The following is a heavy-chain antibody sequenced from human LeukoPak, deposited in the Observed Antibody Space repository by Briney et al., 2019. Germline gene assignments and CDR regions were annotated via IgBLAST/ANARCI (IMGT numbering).Heavy chain of an antibody. CDR2: IFYSGNT. CDR1: GDSISNHY. D-gene: IGHD3-9*01. CDR3: ARARNEILAGYYSFDY. Sequence: PSETLSLTCTVSGDSISNHYWSWIRQPPGKGLVWIGYIFYSGNTHYNPSLKSRVTMSVDTSKNQFSLRLSSVTPADTAVYYCARARNEILAGYYSFDYWGQGILVTVSS. V-gene: IGHV4-59*11. J-gene: IGHJ4*02.